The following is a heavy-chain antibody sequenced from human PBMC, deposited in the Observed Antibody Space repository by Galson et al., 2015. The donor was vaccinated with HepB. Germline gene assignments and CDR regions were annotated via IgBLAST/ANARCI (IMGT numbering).Heavy chain of an antibody. Sequence: SVKVSCKASGYTFTSYYMHWVRQAPGQGLEWMGIINPSGGSTSYAQKFQGRVTMTRDTSTSTVYMELSSLRSEDTAVYYCARDRRSIAVAARGGFDYWGQGTLVTVSS. CDR3: ARDRRSIAVAARGGFDY. CDR1: GYTFTSYY. J-gene: IGHJ4*02. D-gene: IGHD6-19*01. V-gene: IGHV1-46*01. CDR2: INPSGGST.